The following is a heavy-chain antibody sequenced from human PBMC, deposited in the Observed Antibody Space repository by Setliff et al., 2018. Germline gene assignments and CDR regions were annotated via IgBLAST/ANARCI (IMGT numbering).Heavy chain of an antibody. CDR1: GFTFNNYW. V-gene: IGHV3-7*01. CDR3: ASNPRKGRSGGYSYDDPYYYYMDV. Sequence: ASETLSLSCEAFGFTFNNYWMSWVRQAPGKGLEWVANIMQDGGAQYYLDSVKGRFTVSRDNSNNTLYLHMNSLRAEDTAVYYCASNPRKGRSGGYSYDDPYYYYMDVWGKGTTVTVSS. D-gene: IGHD1-26*01. J-gene: IGHJ6*03. CDR2: IMQDGGAQ.